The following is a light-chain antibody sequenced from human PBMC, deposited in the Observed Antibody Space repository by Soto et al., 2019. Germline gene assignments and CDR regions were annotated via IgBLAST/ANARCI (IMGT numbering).Light chain of an antibody. J-gene: IGKJ1*01. CDR2: DAS. CDR3: QQYGSSPWT. Sequence: EIVLTQSPGTLSLSPGERATLSCRASHTISSSYLAWYQQKPGQAPRLLMYDASNRATGTPARFSGSGSGTDFTLTISRLEPEDFAVYYCQQYGSSPWTFGQGTKVDIK. CDR1: HTISSSY. V-gene: IGKV3-20*01.